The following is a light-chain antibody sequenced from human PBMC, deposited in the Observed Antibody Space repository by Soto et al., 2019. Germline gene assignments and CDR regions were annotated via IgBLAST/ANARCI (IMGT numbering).Light chain of an antibody. V-gene: IGKV1-39*01. Sequence: DIQMTQSPSSLSASVGDRVTIPCRASQSISNYVSWYQQIPGKAPKLLIYAASTLRSGVSSRFSGSGSGTDFTLTISSLQPEDFATYYCQQSYSTPWTFGQGTKVEIK. CDR1: QSISNY. CDR3: QQSYSTPWT. J-gene: IGKJ1*01. CDR2: AAS.